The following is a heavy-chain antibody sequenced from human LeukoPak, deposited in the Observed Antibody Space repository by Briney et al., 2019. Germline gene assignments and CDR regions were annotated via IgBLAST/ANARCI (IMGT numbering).Heavy chain of an antibody. CDR2: ISFSGST. CDR1: GDSISRVGYY. Sequence: PSQTLSLTCTVSGDSISRVGYYWSWIRQHQGKGLECIGYISFSGSTFYNPSLKSRLTISGDTSKNQMSLKLGSVTAADTAVYYFAIIGTAVGPDYYYCMDVWGQATTVTVSS. CDR3: AIIGTAVGPDYYYCMDV. D-gene: IGHD5-18*01. V-gene: IGHV4-31*03. J-gene: IGHJ6*02.